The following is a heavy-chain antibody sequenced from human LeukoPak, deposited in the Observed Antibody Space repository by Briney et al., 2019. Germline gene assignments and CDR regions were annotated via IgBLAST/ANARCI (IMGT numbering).Heavy chain of an antibody. V-gene: IGHV4-39*01. D-gene: IGHD2-2*01. CDR2: IYYSGST. J-gene: IGHJ4*02. Sequence: SETLSLTCTVSGGSISSSSYYWGWIRQPPGKGLEWIGSIYYSGSTYYNPSLKSRVTISVDTSKNQFSLKLGSVTAADTAVYYCATPGGYCSSTSCYDGAIDYWGQGTLVTVSS. CDR1: GGSISSSSYY. CDR3: ATPGGYCSSTSCYDGAIDY.